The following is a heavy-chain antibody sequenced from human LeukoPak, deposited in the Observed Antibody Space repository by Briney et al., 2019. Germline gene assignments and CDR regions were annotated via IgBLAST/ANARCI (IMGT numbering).Heavy chain of an antibody. J-gene: IGHJ4*02. Sequence: GGSLRLSCAASAFTFSIYAMSWVRQPPGNGLEWVSAISGSGATTYYADSVRGRFSISRDKSNNTLYLQMNSLRAEDTAVYYCAKDYAYYYGSGIGGFEYWGQGTLVTVSS. V-gene: IGHV3-23*01. CDR2: ISGSGATT. CDR3: AKDYAYYYGSGIGGFEY. D-gene: IGHD3-10*01. CDR1: AFTFSIYA.